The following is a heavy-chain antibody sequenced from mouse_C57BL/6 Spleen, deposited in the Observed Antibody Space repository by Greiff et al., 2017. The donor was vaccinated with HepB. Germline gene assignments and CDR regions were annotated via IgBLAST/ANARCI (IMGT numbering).Heavy chain of an antibody. Sequence: EVMLVESEGGLVQPGSSMKLSCTASGFTFSDYYMAWVRQVPEKGLEWVANINYDGSSTYYLDSLKSRFIISRDKAKNILYLQMSSLKSEDTATYYCARANWVLWYFDVWGTGTTVTVSS. J-gene: IGHJ1*03. V-gene: IGHV5-16*01. CDR1: GFTFSDYY. CDR3: ARANWVLWYFDV. D-gene: IGHD4-1*01. CDR2: INYDGSST.